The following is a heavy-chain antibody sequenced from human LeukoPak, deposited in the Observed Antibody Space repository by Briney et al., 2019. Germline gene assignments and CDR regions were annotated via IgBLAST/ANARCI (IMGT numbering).Heavy chain of an antibody. CDR1: GGTFSSYA. CDR3: ARGSPRLYYFDY. V-gene: IGHV1-69*04. J-gene: IGHJ4*02. Sequence: GASVKVSCKASGGTFSSYAVSWVRQAPGQGLEWMGRIIPILGIANYAQKFQGRVTITADKSTSTAYMGLSSLRSEDTAVYYCARGSPRLYYFDYWGQGTLVTVSS. D-gene: IGHD1-26*01. CDR2: IIPILGIA.